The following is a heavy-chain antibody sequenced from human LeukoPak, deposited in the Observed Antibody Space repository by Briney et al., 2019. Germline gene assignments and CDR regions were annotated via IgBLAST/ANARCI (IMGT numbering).Heavy chain of an antibody. CDR1: GHSFGNYG. D-gene: IGHD3-10*01. CDR2: ISAHNGNT. J-gene: IGHJ6*02. Sequence: EASVKVSCKASGHSFGNYGFSWVRQAPGQGLEWMGRISAHNGNTDYAQKFQGRVTMTTDTSTTTAYVELRSLRSDDTAVYYCAREVVNYHGSGSFSPRQDYYGMDVWGQGTTVIVSS. V-gene: IGHV1-18*01. CDR3: AREVVNYHGSGSFSPRQDYYGMDV.